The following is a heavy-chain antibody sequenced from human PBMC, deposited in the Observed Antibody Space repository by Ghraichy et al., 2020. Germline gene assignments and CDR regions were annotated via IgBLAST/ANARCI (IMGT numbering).Heavy chain of an antibody. CDR1: GFTFSSYA. CDR2: ISDDGVTT. J-gene: IGHJ4*02. CDR3: AKPKLKDCSDGTCHSGPFDY. V-gene: IGHV3-23*01. D-gene: IGHD2-15*01. Sequence: GGSLRLSCAASGFTFSSYAMNWVRQAPGKGLECVSIISDDGVTTYYADSVKGRFTISRDNSKNTLSLQMSNLRAEDTALYYCAKPKLKDCSDGTCHSGPFDYWGQGTLVTVSS.